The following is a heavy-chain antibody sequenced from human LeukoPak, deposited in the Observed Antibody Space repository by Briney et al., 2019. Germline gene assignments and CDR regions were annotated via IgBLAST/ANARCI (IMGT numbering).Heavy chain of an antibody. V-gene: IGHV4-34*01. CDR2: INHSGST. CDR3: ARRLYGMDV. Sequence: SETLSLTCTVSGGSISSYYWSWIRQPPGKGLEWIGEINHSGSTNHNPSLKSRVTISVDTSKNQFSLKLSSVTAADTAVYYCARRLYGMDVWGTGTTATVSS. J-gene: IGHJ6*04. CDR1: GGSISSYY.